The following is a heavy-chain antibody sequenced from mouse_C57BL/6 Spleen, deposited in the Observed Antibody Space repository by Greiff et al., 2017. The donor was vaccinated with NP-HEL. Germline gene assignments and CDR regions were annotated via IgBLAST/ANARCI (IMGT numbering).Heavy chain of an antibody. CDR3: ARKRGTYDGYYVGYFDV. D-gene: IGHD2-3*01. Sequence: QVQLKQPGAELVKPGASVKLSCKASGYTFTSYWMQWVKQRPGQGLEWIGEIDPSDSYTNYNQKFKGKATLTVDTSSSTAYMQLSSLTSEDSAVDYCARKRGTYDGYYVGYFDVWGTGTTVTVSS. CDR2: IDPSDSYT. V-gene: IGHV1-50*01. J-gene: IGHJ1*03. CDR1: GYTFTSYW.